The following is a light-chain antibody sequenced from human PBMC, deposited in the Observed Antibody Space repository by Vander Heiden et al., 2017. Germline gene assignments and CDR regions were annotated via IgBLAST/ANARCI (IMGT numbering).Light chain of an antibody. CDR1: QSISSF. V-gene: IGKV1-39*01. CDR2: AAS. Sequence: DIQMTQSPSSLSASVGDRVTITCRASQSISSFLNWYQQKPGKAPKLLIYAASSLQSGVPSSFSGSGSVTDFTLTISRLQPEDFATYYCQQSDSTPRTFGQWTKVEIK. CDR3: QQSDSTPRT. J-gene: IGKJ1*01.